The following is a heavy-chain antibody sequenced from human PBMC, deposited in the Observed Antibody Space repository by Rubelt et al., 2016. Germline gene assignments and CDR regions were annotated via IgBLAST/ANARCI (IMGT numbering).Heavy chain of an antibody. V-gene: IGHV4-34*10. CDR3: ARGKNYYEDFDY. D-gene: IGHD3-22*01. CDR1: GGSFSGYY. J-gene: IGHJ4*02. CDR2: INHSGST. Sequence: QLQLQESGPGLVKPSETLSLTCAVYGGSFSGYYWSWIRQPPGKGLEWIGEINHSGSTNYNPSRKSRVTISVDTSKNQFSLKLSSVTAADTAVYYCARGKNYYEDFDYWGQGTLVPVSS.